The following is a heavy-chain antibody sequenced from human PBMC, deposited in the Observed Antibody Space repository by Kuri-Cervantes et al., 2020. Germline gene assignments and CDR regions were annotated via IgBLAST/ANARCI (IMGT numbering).Heavy chain of an antibody. CDR3: ARDLSCSGGSCYSGGELLYGMDV. CDR1: GGTFSRYA. Sequence: SVNVSCKASGGTFSRYAISWVRQAPGQGLEWMGGIIPIFGTANYAQKFQGRVTITADESTSTAYMELSSLRSEDTAVYYFARDLSCSGGSCYSGGELLYGMDVWGQGTTVTVSS. D-gene: IGHD2-15*01. CDR2: IIPIFGTA. V-gene: IGHV1-69*13. J-gene: IGHJ6*01.